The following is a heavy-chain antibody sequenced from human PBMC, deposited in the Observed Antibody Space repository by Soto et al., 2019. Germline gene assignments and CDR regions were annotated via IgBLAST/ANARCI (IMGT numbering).Heavy chain of an antibody. J-gene: IGHJ4*02. Sequence: GGSLRLSCDASGFTFNNYAVNWVRPAQGQGLEWVGGISGRGGRTFFADSVRGHFTISRDNSKNTVYLQMENLRVEDTATYYCAKPSAYGDYAGSFGSWGQGTLVTVSS. V-gene: IGHV3-23*01. CDR3: AKPSAYGDYAGSFGS. D-gene: IGHD4-17*01. CDR1: GFTFNNYA. CDR2: ISGRGGRT.